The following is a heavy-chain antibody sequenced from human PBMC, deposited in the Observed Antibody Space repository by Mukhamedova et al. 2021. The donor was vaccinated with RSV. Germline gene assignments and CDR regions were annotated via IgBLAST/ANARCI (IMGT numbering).Heavy chain of an antibody. J-gene: IGHJ3*02. D-gene: IGHD2-2*01. CDR3: ARDLGYCCSTSCAEKGSDAFDI. CDR2: IKQDGSEK. Sequence: GKGLEWVANIKQDGSEKYYVDSVKGRFAISRDNAKNSLHLQMNSLRAEDTAVYYCARDLGYCCSTSCAEKGSDAFDIWGQGTMVT. V-gene: IGHV3-7*01.